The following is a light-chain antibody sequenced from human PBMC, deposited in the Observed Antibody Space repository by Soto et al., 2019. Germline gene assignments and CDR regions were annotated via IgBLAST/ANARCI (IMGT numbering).Light chain of an antibody. V-gene: IGKV1-5*01. J-gene: IGKJ5*01. CDR3: HSRA. CDR1: QTIIRW. CDR2: DAS. Sequence: DIQLTQSPSFLSPSIVDEFTITCRASQTIIRWLALYQQKPGRAPKLLIYDASTLESGVPSRFSGSGSETEFTLTISRLQPDDFATYFCHSRAFGQGTRLETK.